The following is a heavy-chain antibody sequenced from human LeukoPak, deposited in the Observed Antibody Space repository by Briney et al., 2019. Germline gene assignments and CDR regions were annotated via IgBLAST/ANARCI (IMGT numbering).Heavy chain of an antibody. CDR1: GGSNSSSSYD. V-gene: IGHV4-39*01. CDR2: IYYSGST. D-gene: IGHD1-7*01. J-gene: IGHJ4*02. Sequence: NPSETLSLTCTVSGGSNSSSSYDWGWIRQPPGKGLEWIGSIYYSGSTYYNPSLKSRVTISVDTSKNQFSLKLCSVTPADTAVYYCATAGNYHEASIDYWGPGTLVTVSS. CDR3: ATAGNYHEASIDY.